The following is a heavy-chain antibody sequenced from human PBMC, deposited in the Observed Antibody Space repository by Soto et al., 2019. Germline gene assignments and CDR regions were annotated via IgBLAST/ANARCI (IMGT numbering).Heavy chain of an antibody. V-gene: IGHV4-59*08. D-gene: IGHD3-22*01. CDR2: IEDSGST. CDR3: AGLGGFYEAFDN. Sequence: QVQLQESGPGLVKPSETLSLTCTVSGGSINSYYWNWIRLATGKGLEWIGYIEDSGSTTYNPSLKSRVSIALDASKNQFSLNLSSVTAADTAVYYCAGLGGFYEAFDNWGQGTLVTVSS. J-gene: IGHJ4*02. CDR1: GGSINSYY.